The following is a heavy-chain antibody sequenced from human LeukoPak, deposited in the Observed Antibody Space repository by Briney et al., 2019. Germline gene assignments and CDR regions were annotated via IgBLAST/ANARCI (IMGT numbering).Heavy chain of an antibody. D-gene: IGHD3-22*01. CDR2: IYYSGST. CDR1: GGSISSYY. J-gene: IGHJ4*02. CDR3: ARGGDSSGYYYSFDY. Sequence: SEPLSLSCTVSGGSISSYYWSCIRQPPGKGLEWLGYIYYSGSTNYNPSLKSRVTISVDTSKNQFSLKLSSVTAADTAVYYCARGGDSSGYYYSFDYWGQGTLVTVSS. V-gene: IGHV4-59*01.